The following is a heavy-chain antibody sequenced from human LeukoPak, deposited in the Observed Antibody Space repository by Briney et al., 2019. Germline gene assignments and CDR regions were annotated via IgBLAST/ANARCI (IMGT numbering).Heavy chain of an antibody. D-gene: IGHD3-16*01. V-gene: IGHV4-59*11. CDR3: ARLDVITSYYFDY. J-gene: IGHJ4*02. Sequence: SETLSLTCTVSGGSISSHYWSWIRQPPGKGLEWIGYIYYSGSTNYNPSLKSRVTISVDTSKNQFSLKLSSVTAADTAVYYCARLDVITSYYFDYWGQGTLVTVSS. CDR2: IYYSGST. CDR1: GGSISSHY.